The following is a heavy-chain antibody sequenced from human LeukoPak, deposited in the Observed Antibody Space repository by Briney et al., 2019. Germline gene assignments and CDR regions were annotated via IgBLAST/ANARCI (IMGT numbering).Heavy chain of an antibody. Sequence: ASVKVSCKASGYTFTSYYMHWVRQAPGQGLEWMGIINPSGGSTSYAQKFQGRVTMTTDTSTSTAYMELRSLRSDDTAVYYCARDARTGYSSSWYYFDYWGQGTLVTVSS. CDR2: INPSGGST. CDR3: ARDARTGYSSSWYYFDY. J-gene: IGHJ4*02. D-gene: IGHD6-13*01. V-gene: IGHV1-46*01. CDR1: GYTFTSYY.